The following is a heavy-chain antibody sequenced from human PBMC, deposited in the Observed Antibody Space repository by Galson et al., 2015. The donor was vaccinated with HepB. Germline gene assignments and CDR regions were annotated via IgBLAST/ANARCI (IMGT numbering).Heavy chain of an antibody. Sequence: SLRLSCAASGFTFSAYAMHWVRQTPGKGLEYVSAITKNGGSIYYADSVKGRFTVSRDNSKNTLFLQMSSRKVEDTAIYYCVKGELEAKPYDYWAKGTLSPSPQ. CDR3: VKGELEAKPYDY. CDR2: ITKNGGSI. V-gene: IGHV3-64D*09. J-gene: IGHJ4*02. D-gene: IGHD1-1*01. CDR1: GFTFSAYA.